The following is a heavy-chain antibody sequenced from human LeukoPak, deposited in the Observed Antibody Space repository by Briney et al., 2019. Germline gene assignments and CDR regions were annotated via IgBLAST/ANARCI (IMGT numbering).Heavy chain of an antibody. CDR2: ISNDGNWI. CDR3: ARESRPGGRLVDFDF. D-gene: IGHD3-16*01. CDR1: GFMFSVYS. J-gene: IGHJ4*02. V-gene: IGHV3-21*01. Sequence: PGGSLRLSCAASGFMFSVYSMNWVRQAPGKGLEWVSSISNDGNWIYYADSVKGRFTISRDNAKNSLYLQVSSLRAEDTALYFCARESRPGGRLVDFDFWGQGSLVTVSS.